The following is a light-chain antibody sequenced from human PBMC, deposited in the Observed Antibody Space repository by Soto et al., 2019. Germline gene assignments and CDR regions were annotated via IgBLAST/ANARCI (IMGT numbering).Light chain of an antibody. CDR1: HSMSNSN. CDR3: QQYDSSPRT. Sequence: IVLTQSPGTLSLSPGDRATLSCRASHSMSNSNLAWYQHKPGQAPRLLIYGASNRAADIPDRFSGSGSGTDFTLTINRLEPEDFAVYYCQQYDSSPRTFGQGTKVDIK. CDR2: GAS. V-gene: IGKV3-20*01. J-gene: IGKJ1*01.